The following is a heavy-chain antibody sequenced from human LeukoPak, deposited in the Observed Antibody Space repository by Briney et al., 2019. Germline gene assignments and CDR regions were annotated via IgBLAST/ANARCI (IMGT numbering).Heavy chain of an antibody. CDR3: AKVRNIVLMVYALDY. Sequence: GGSLRLSCAASGFTFSNYGMHWVRQAPGKGLEWVAVISYDGSNKYYADSVKGRFTISSDNSKNTLYLQMNSLRAEDTAVYYCAKVRNIVLMVYALDYWGQGTLVTVSS. CDR1: GFTFSNYG. J-gene: IGHJ4*02. V-gene: IGHV3-30*18. CDR2: ISYDGSNK. D-gene: IGHD2-8*01.